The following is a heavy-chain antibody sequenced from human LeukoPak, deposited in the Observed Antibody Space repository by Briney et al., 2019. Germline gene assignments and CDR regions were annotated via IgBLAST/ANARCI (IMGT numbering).Heavy chain of an antibody. J-gene: IGHJ4*02. CDR1: GYSISSGYY. D-gene: IGHD3-16*01. V-gene: IGHV4-38-2*02. Sequence: SETLSLTCTVSGYSISSGYYWGWIRQPPGKGLEWIGSIYHSGSTYYNPSLKSRVTISVDTSKNQFSLKLSSVTAADTAVYYCATFRLLGYWGQGTLVTVSS. CDR2: IYHSGST. CDR3: ATFRLLGY.